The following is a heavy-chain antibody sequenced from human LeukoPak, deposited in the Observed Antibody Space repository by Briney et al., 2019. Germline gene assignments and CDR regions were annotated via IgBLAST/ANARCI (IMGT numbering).Heavy chain of an antibody. J-gene: IGHJ4*02. CDR2: LSVYTGNT. Sequence: ASVKVSCKASGYTFTTYVITWVRQAPGQGLDWMGCLSVYTGNTNYAQTLQGRVTITTDTSTSTAYMELRSLRSDDTAMYYCASGGLARFDYWGQGTLVTVSS. V-gene: IGHV1-18*01. CDR3: ASGGLARFDY. D-gene: IGHD3-16*01. CDR1: GYTFTTYV.